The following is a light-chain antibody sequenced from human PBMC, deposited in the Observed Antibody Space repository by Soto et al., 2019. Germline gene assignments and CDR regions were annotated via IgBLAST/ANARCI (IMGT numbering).Light chain of an antibody. Sequence: QSVLTQPPSASGTPGQRVTISCSGSSSNIGSNTVNWYQQLPGTAPTLLIFSNNQRPSGGPDRLSCSKSGTSASLAISGRQSEDEDDYYCAAWDDSLNGLVFGGGTKLTVL. V-gene: IGLV1-44*01. J-gene: IGLJ2*01. CDR3: AAWDDSLNGLV. CDR2: SNN. CDR1: SSNIGSNT.